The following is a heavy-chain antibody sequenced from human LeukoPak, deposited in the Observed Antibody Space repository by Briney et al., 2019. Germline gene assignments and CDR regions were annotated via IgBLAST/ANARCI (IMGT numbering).Heavy chain of an antibody. CDR2: IYHSGST. CDR1: GYSISSGYY. CDR3: ARAGVAAAVDY. J-gene: IGHJ4*02. V-gene: IGHV4-38-2*02. Sequence: SSETLSLTCTVSGYSISSGYYWGWIRQPPGKGLEWIGSIYHSGSTYYNPSLKSRVTISVDTSKNQFSLKLSSVTAADTAVYYCARAGVAAAVDYWGQGTLVTVSS. D-gene: IGHD6-13*01.